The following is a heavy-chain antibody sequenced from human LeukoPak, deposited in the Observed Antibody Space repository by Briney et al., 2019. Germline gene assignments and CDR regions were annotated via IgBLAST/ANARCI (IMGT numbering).Heavy chain of an antibody. V-gene: IGHV3-7*01. Sequence: PGGSLRLSCAASGFSFSSYWMSWVRQAPGKGLEWVANIKQDGVDKYYVDSVKGRFTISRDNAENSLYLQMNSLRAEDTAVYFCARDQPLTVSTWGYFYYYMDVWGRGTTVTVSS. J-gene: IGHJ6*03. CDR1: GFSFSSYW. CDR2: IKQDGVDK. D-gene: IGHD4-17*01. CDR3: ARDQPLTVSTWGYFYYYMDV.